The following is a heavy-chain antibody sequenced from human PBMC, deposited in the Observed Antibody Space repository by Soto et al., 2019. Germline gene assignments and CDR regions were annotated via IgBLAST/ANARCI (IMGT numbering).Heavy chain of an antibody. J-gene: IGHJ6*02. Sequence: PGGSLRLSCAASGFTFSSYAMSWVRQAPGKGLEWVSAISGSGGSTYYADSVKGRFTISRDNSKNTLYLQMNSLRAEDTAVYYCANSFRGQQLFGMDVWGQGTTVTVSS. CDR1: GFTFSSYA. D-gene: IGHD6-13*01. CDR3: ANSFRGQQLFGMDV. V-gene: IGHV3-23*01. CDR2: ISGSGGST.